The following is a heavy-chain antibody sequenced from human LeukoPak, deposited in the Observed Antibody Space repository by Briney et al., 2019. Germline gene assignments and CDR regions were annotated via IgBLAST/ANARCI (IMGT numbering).Heavy chain of an antibody. J-gene: IGHJ4*02. CDR1: GFSFSDYS. D-gene: IGHD3-22*01. CDR2: IRSYSTYI. Sequence: KFGGSLRLSCAASGFSFSDYSMNWVRQAPGKGLEWVSFIRSYSTYIYYADSLKGRFTISRDNAKNSLYLQMNSLRAEDTAVYYCARDSFAGYDSSGYSSYDYWGQGTLVTVSS. CDR3: ARDSFAGYDSSGYSSYDY. V-gene: IGHV3-21*01.